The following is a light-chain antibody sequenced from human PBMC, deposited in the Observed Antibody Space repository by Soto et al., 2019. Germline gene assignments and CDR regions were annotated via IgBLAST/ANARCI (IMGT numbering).Light chain of an antibody. Sequence: QSVLPQPPSASGTPGQRVTISCSTTNSRSGSNYVYWYQQLPGAAPKLLIYRNDQRPSGVPDRFSASKSVTSASLAISGLRSEDEADYFCAKWDDSLRVYVFGSGTKLTVL. CDR2: RND. V-gene: IGLV1-47*01. J-gene: IGLJ1*01. CDR1: NSRSGSNY. CDR3: AKWDDSLRVYV.